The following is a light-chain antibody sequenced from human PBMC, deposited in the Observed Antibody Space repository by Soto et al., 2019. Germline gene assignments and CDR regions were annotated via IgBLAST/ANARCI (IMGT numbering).Light chain of an antibody. CDR1: SSDVGSYNL. CDR2: DNS. V-gene: IGLV2-23*01. J-gene: IGLJ2*01. Sequence: QSVLTQPASVSGSPGQSITISCTGTSSDVGSYNLVSWYQQHPGKAPKLMIYDNSKRPSGVSNRFSASKSGNTASLTISGLQAEDEADYYCCSYAGSGTVVFGGGTKLTVL. CDR3: CSYAGSGTVV.